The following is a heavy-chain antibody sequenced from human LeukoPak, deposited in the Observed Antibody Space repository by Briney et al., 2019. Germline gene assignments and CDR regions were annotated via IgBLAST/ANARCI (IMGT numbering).Heavy chain of an antibody. Sequence: GRSLRLSCATSGFTFTAYGLHWVRQAPGMGLEWVAVIWYDGSNKYYADSVKGRFTISRDNSKNTLYLQMNSLRAEDTAAYYCARAGRVAAAGILAYFDYWGQGTLVTVSS. CDR3: ARAGRVAAAGILAYFDY. CDR1: GFTFTAYG. V-gene: IGHV3-33*01. CDR2: IWYDGSNK. D-gene: IGHD6-13*01. J-gene: IGHJ4*02.